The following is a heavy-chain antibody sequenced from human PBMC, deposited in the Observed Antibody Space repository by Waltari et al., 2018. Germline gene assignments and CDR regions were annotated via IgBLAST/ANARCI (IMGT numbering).Heavy chain of an antibody. CDR2: IYHSGST. Sequence: QVQLQESGPGLVKPSETLSLTCAVSGYSISSGYYWGWIRQPPGKGLEWIGSIYHSGSTYYMPSRKSRVTIAVDTYKNQFYLELSSVTGASTAGYYCARLQLGDSSGRNRFDPWGQGTLVTVSS. CDR3: ARLQLGDSSGRNRFDP. CDR1: GYSISSGYY. V-gene: IGHV4-38-2*01. D-gene: IGHD6-19*01. J-gene: IGHJ5*02.